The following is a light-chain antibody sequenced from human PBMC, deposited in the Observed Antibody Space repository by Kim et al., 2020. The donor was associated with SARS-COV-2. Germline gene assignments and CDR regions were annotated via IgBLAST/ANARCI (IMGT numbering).Light chain of an antibody. V-gene: IGKV3-20*01. CDR2: GAS. CDR3: QQYDTSLKT. Sequence: EIVLTQSPGTLSLSPGERATLSCRASQSVGNRYLAWYQQKPGQAPRLLISGASSRATGVPDRFSGSGSGTDFTLTISRLEPEDFAVYYCQQYDTSLKTFGQGTKVDIK. CDR1: QSVGNRY. J-gene: IGKJ1*01.